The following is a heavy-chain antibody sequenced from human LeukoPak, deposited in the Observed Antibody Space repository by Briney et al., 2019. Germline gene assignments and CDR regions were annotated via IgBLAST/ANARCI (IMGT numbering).Heavy chain of an antibody. Sequence: SETLSLTCTVSGDSIGSHYWSWIRQPPGKGLEWIGYIFYVGSTNYNPSLKSRVTISVDTSKNQFSLKLNSVTAADTAVYYCARDYYDSRGEAFDIWGQGTMVTVSS. CDR1: GDSIGSHY. D-gene: IGHD3-22*01. CDR3: ARDYYDSRGEAFDI. J-gene: IGHJ3*02. CDR2: IFYVGST. V-gene: IGHV4-59*11.